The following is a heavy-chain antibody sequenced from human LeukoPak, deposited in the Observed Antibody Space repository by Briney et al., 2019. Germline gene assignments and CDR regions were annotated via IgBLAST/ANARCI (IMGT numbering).Heavy chain of an antibody. CDR2: IYPGDSDT. CDR3: ASSIEYGGNSGPFDY. Sequence: GESLKISCKASGYSFTSYWIGWVRQMPGKGLEWMGIIYPGDSDTRYSPSFQGQVTISADKSISTAYLQWSSLKASDTAMYYCASSIEYGGNSGPFDYWGQGTLVTVSS. D-gene: IGHD4-23*01. J-gene: IGHJ4*02. V-gene: IGHV5-51*01. CDR1: GYSFTSYW.